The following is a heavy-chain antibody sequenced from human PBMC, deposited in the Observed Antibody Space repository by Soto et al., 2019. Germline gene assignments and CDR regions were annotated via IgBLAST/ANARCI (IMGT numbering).Heavy chain of an antibody. V-gene: IGHV4-59*08. CDR1: GGSINSYC. CDR2: IFDSGNA. CDR3: ARHRSYGYVPPDY. Sequence: SETLSLTCTVSGGSINSYCWSWIRQPPGKGLEWIAYIFDSGNANYNPSLKSRVTISVDTSKNQFSLKLTSVTAADTAMYYCARHRSYGYVPPDYRGQRPLVTVST. D-gene: IGHD5-18*01. J-gene: IGHJ4*02.